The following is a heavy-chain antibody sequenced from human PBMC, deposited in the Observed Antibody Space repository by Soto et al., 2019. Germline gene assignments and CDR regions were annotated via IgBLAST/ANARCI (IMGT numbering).Heavy chain of an antibody. CDR2: ISYSGST. J-gene: IGHJ4*02. D-gene: IGHD4-17*01. CDR3: ARGTTVETGSY. Sequence: SETLSLTCSVSGGSISDYDWSWLRQPPGKGLECIGSISYSGSTNYNSSLKSRVTMSIDTSKNEFSLNLTSVTAADTAIYYCARGTTVETGSYWGQGTLVTSPQ. CDR1: GGSISDYD. V-gene: IGHV4-59*08.